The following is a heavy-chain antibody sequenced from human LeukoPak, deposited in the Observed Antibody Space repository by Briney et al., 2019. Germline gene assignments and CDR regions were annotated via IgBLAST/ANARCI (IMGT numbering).Heavy chain of an antibody. D-gene: IGHD2-2*01. CDR3: VRDAGYCSSTSCYLDY. Sequence: RPSETLSLTCAVYGGSFSGYYWSWIRQPPGKGLEWIGEINHSGSTNYNPSLKSRVTISVDTSKNQFSLKLSSVTAADTAVYYCVRDAGYCSSTSCYLDYWGQGTLVTVSS. CDR1: GGSFSGYY. V-gene: IGHV4-34*01. J-gene: IGHJ4*02. CDR2: INHSGST.